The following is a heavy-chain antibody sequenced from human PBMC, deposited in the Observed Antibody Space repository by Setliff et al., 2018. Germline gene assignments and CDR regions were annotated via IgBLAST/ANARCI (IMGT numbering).Heavy chain of an antibody. J-gene: IGHJ4*01. CDR1: GNSISSGYC. D-gene: IGHD1-7*01. CDR3: ARQGFGTTYMPFDY. CDR2: IYHSGST. V-gene: IGHV4-38-2*01. Sequence: ETLSLTCAVSGNSISSGYCWGWIRQPPGKGLECIGSIYHSGSTFYNPSLKSRVTISLDTSKNQFSLKLRSVTAADTAVYYCARQGFGTTYMPFDYWDHGTLVTVSS.